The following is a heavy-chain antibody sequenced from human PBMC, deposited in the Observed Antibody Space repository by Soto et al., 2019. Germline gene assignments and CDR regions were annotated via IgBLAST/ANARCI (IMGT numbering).Heavy chain of an antibody. CDR1: GFTFSSYW. CDR2: IKQDGSEK. D-gene: IGHD6-19*01. CDR3: ARDPRSGWYPY. J-gene: IGHJ4*02. V-gene: IGHV3-7*03. Sequence: HPGGSLRLSCAASGFTFSSYWMSWVRQAPGKGLEWVANIKQDGSEKYYVDSVKGRFTISRDNAKNSLYLQMNSLRSDDTAVYYCARDPRSGWYPYWGQGTLVTVSS.